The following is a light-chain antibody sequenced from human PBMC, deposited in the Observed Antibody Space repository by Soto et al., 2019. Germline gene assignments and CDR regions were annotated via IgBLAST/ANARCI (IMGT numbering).Light chain of an antibody. CDR1: SSDIGGSNY. J-gene: IGLJ1*01. Sequence: QLVLTQPASVSGSPGQSITISCTGTSSDIGGSNYVSWYQQHPGKAPKLMIFEVSNRPSGVSNRFSGSKSGNTASLTISGLQAEDEADYYCSSYTSISTAVFGTGTKLTVL. CDR2: EVS. CDR3: SSYTSISTAV. V-gene: IGLV2-14*01.